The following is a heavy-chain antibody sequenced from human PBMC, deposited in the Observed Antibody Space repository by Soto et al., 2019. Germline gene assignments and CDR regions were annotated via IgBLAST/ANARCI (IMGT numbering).Heavy chain of an antibody. V-gene: IGHV3-7*03. CDR3: ARAKRPVYFGSWYFDS. CDR2: IGQDGIEN. CDR1: GFRFSAYW. D-gene: IGHD6-13*01. J-gene: IGHJ4*02. Sequence: GGSLRLSCEASGFRFSAYWRTWVRQAPGKGLEWVATIGQDGIENYYVDSVKGRFTLSRDNAKSSLFLQMNTLRVEDTAVYYCARAKRPVYFGSWYFDSWGQGTLVTVSS.